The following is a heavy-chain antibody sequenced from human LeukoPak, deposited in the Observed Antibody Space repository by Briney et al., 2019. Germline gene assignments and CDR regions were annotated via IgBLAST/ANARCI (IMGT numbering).Heavy chain of an antibody. Sequence: GGSLRLSCAASGFTFSSYAMSWVRQAPGKGLEWVSAISGSGGSTYYADSVKGRFTISRDNSKNTLYLQMNSLRAEDTAVYYCAKGMGYGDYSNRVFDYWGQGTLVTVSS. D-gene: IGHD4-17*01. J-gene: IGHJ4*02. V-gene: IGHV3-23*01. CDR1: GFTFSSYA. CDR2: ISGSGGST. CDR3: AKGMGYGDYSNRVFDY.